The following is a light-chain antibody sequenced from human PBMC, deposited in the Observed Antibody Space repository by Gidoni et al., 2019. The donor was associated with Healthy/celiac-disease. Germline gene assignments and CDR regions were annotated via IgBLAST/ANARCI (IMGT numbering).Light chain of an antibody. CDR3: QQYGNSPLT. Sequence: EIVLTQSPGTLSLSPGERATLSCRASQSVSSSYLAWYQQKPAQAPRLLIYGASNRAADIPDRFSGSGSGTDFILTISRLEPEDFAVYYCQQYGNSPLTFGGGTKVEIK. V-gene: IGKV3-20*01. CDR2: GAS. J-gene: IGKJ4*01. CDR1: QSVSSSY.